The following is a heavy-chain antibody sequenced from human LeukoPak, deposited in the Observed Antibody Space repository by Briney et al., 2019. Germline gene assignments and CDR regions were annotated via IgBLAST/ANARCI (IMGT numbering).Heavy chain of an antibody. D-gene: IGHD3-22*01. V-gene: IGHV3-13*01. J-gene: IGHJ3*02. Sequence: GGSLRLSCAASGFTFSSYDMHWVRQATGKGLEWVSAIGTAGDTYYPGSVKGRFTISRENAKNSLYLQMNSLRAGDTAVYYCARGLGFYDSSGYYYVKAFDIWGQGTMVTLSS. CDR2: IGTAGDT. CDR3: ARGLGFYDSSGYYYVKAFDI. CDR1: GFTFSSYD.